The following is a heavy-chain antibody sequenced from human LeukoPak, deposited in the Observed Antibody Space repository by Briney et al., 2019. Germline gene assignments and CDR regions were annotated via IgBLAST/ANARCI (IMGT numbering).Heavy chain of an antibody. Sequence: PGRSLRLSCAASGFTFSSYGMHWVRQAPGKGLEWVAAISYDGRNEYYADSVKGRFTISRDNAKNSLYLQMNSLRAEDTAVYYCARDAGAPPYYYYGMDVWGQGTTVTVSS. CDR3: ARDAGAPPYYYYGMDV. CDR1: GFTFSSYG. CDR2: ISYDGRNE. J-gene: IGHJ6*02. V-gene: IGHV3-30*03.